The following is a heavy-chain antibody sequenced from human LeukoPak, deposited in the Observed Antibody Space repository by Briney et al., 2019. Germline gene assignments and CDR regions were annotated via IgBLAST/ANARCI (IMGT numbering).Heavy chain of an antibody. J-gene: IGHJ3*02. CDR3: GHYCAKELRGAAVLLNGTDI. V-gene: IGHV3-23*01. CDR2: ISGSGGRT. CDR1: GCTFSSHA. Sequence: GGSLRLTCAASGCTFSSHAFNWVRQAPGKGLEWVSAISGSGGRTYYADSVKGRFTISRDNSKNTLYLQMNSLRAEDTAEDTAGHYCAKELRGAAVLLNGTDIWGQGTMVTVSS. D-gene: IGHD2-8*01.